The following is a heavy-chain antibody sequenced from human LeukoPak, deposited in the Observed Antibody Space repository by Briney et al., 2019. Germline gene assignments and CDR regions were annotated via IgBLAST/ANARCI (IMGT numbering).Heavy chain of an antibody. Sequence: GGPLRLSCAASGFTFSSHWMHWVRQTPGKGLVWVSCTNTDGSYSSYADSVKGRFTISRDNVRNTLYLQMSSLRAEDSAVYYCARDFDGPRASDYWGQGISVTVSS. CDR1: GFTFSSHW. CDR3: ARDFDGPRASDY. CDR2: TNTDGSYS. V-gene: IGHV3-74*01. J-gene: IGHJ4*02. D-gene: IGHD4-17*01.